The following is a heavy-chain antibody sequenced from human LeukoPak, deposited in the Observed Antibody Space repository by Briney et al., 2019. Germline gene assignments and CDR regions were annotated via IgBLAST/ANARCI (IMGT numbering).Heavy chain of an antibody. J-gene: IGHJ5*01. CDR1: GFSFRDYW. D-gene: IGHD2-2*02. Sequence: GGSLRLSCAASGFSFRDYWMSWVRQAPGKGLEWMAVIPYDGSNKYYADSVKGRFTISRDNSKNTLYLQMNSLRADDTAIYYCAKNRIPTAITPDSWGQGTLVIVSS. V-gene: IGHV3-30*18. CDR3: AKNRIPTAITPDS. CDR2: IPYDGSNK.